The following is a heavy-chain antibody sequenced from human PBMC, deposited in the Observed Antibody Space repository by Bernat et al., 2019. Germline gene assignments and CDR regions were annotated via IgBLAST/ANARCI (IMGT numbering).Heavy chain of an antibody. CDR3: ARPSGYYYGAIDY. CDR1: GGSISSSSYY. V-gene: IGHV4-39*01. Sequence: QLQLQESGPGLVKPSETLSLTCTVTGGSISSSSYYWGWIRQPPGKGREWIGSIYYSGSTYYNPSLKSRVTISVDTSKNQFSLKLSSVTGADTAVYYCARPSGYYYGAIDYWGQGTLVTVSS. CDR2: IYYSGST. J-gene: IGHJ4*02. D-gene: IGHD3-22*01.